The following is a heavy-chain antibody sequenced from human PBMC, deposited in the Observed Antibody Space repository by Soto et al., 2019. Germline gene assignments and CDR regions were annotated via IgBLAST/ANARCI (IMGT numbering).Heavy chain of an antibody. J-gene: IGHJ4*02. CDR2: INQDGSEK. Sequence: EVQLMESGGGLVQPGGSLRLSCAASGFTFSTYWMDWVRQTPGKGLEWVANINQDGSEKNYVDSVKGRFTIYRDNAKNSLYLQMSSLTAKDSALYYCSRSLNSWGQGTLVTVSS. CDR3: SRSLNS. CDR1: GFTFSTYW. V-gene: IGHV3-7*01.